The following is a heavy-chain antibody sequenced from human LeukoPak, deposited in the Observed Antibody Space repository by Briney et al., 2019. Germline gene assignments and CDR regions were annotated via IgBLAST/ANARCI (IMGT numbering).Heavy chain of an antibody. V-gene: IGHV3-33*01. CDR3: TRDAQRGFDYSNSLKS. CDR2: IWSDATNR. Sequence: GGSLRLSCAASGFIFSHYGMHWVRQAPGKGLEWVAVIWSDATNRFYADSVKGRFTITIDTSTNTVSLQMNSQRVKDTAIYYCTRDAQRGFDYSNSLKSRGHGTLVTVSS. CDR1: GFIFSHYG. D-gene: IGHD4-11*01. J-gene: IGHJ4*01.